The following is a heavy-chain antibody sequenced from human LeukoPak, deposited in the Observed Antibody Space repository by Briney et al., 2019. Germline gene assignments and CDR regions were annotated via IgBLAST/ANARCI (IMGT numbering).Heavy chain of an antibody. CDR2: INPNSGGT. CDR1: GYTFTGYY. D-gene: IGHD3-3*01. J-gene: IGHJ3*02. CDR3: ARGNYDFWSGPTVAFDI. V-gene: IGHV1-2*04. Sequence: ASVKVSCKASGYTFTGYYMHWVRQAPGQGLEWMGWINPNSGGTNYAQKFQGWVTMTRDTSISTAYMELSRLRSDDTAVYYCARGNYDFWSGPTVAFDIWGQGTMVTVSS.